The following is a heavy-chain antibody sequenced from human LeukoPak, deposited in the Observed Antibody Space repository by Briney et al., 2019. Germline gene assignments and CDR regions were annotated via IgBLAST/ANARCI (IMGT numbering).Heavy chain of an antibody. CDR2: MNPNSGDT. V-gene: IGHV1-8*03. CDR3: ARAYDSSGYYYFDY. Sequence: ASVKVSCKASGYTFTTYDINWVRQATGQGLEWMGWMNPNSGDTGYAQKFQGRVTITRNTSISTAYMELSSLRSEDTAVYYCARAYDSSGYYYFDYWGQGTLVTVS. CDR1: GYTFTTYD. J-gene: IGHJ4*02. D-gene: IGHD3-22*01.